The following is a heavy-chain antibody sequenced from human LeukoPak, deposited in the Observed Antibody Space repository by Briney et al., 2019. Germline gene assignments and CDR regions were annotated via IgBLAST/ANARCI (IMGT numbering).Heavy chain of an antibody. D-gene: IGHD6-13*01. V-gene: IGHV3-13*05. CDR3: VAAPSKSSAFDI. J-gene: IGHJ3*02. Sequence: GGSLRLSCAASGFTFSNYDMHCVRQGTGKSLEWVSAIGTAGDPYYPGSVEGRFTISRENAKNSLYLQMNSLRGGDTAVYYCVAAPSKSSAFDIWGQGTMVTVSS. CDR1: GFTFSNYD. CDR2: IGTAGDP.